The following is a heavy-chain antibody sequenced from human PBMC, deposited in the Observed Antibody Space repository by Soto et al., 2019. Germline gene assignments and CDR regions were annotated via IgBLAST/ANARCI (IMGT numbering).Heavy chain of an antibody. CDR3: VRGGGEGGLTGTTDQTYYYNAMDV. J-gene: IGHJ6*02. V-gene: IGHV4-59*01. CDR2: MSYSGRT. D-gene: IGHD1-7*01. Sequence: SETLSLTCTVSGGSISSYYWTWIRQPPGKGLEWIGYMSYSGRTNYNPSLKSRVTLSVDTSTNHFSLKLSSVTAADTAVYYCVRGGGEGGLTGTTDQTYYYNAMDVWGQGTTVTVSS. CDR1: GGSISSYY.